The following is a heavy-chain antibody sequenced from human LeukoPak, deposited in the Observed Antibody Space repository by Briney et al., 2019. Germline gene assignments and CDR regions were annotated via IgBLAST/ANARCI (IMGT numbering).Heavy chain of an antibody. D-gene: IGHD5-12*01. V-gene: IGHV5-51*01. CDR2: IYPGDSDT. J-gene: IGHJ4*02. Sequence: GESLKISCKGSGYSFTSYWIGWVRQMPGKCLEWMGIIYPGDSDTRYSTSFQGQVTISADKSISTAHLQWSSLKASDTAMYYCARGREWLRFDYWGQGTLVTVSS. CDR1: GYSFTSYW. CDR3: ARGREWLRFDY.